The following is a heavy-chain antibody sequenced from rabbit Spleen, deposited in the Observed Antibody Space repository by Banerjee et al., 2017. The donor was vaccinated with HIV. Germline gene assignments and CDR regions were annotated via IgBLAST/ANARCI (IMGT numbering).Heavy chain of an antibody. Sequence: QEQLVESGGDLVKPEGSLTLSCKASGFDFSTYYMSWVRQDPGKGLEWIACIDAGSSGFTYSATWAKGRFTCSKTSSTTVTLQMTSLTVADTATYFCARDTGSSFSSYGMDLWGQGTLVTVS. V-gene: IGHV1S45*01. CDR3: ARDTGSSFSSYGMDL. CDR2: IDAGSSGFT. D-gene: IGHD8-1*01. J-gene: IGHJ6*01. CDR1: GFDFSTYYM.